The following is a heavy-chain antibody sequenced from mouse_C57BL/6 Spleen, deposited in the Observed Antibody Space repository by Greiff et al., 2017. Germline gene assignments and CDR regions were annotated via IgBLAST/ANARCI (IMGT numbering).Heavy chain of an antibody. J-gene: IGHJ4*01. CDR1: GYTFTSYW. V-gene: IGHV1-55*01. CDR2: IYPGSGST. CDR3: ARGGTTVVARYYYAMDY. Sequence: QVQLQQPGAELVKPGASVKMSCKASGYTFTSYWITWVKQRPGQGLEWIGDIYPGSGSTNYNEKFKSKATLTVDTSSSTAYMQLSSLTSEDSAVYYCARGGTTVVARYYYAMDYWGQGTSVTVSS. D-gene: IGHD1-1*01.